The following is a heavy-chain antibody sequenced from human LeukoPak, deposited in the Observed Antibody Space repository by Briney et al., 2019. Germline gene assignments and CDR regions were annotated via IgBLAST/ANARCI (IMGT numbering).Heavy chain of an antibody. CDR2: IIPILGIA. CDR1: GGTFSSYA. Sequence: ASVKVSCKASGGTFSSYAISWVRQAPGQGLEWMGRIIPILGIANYAQKFQDRVTITADKSTSTAYMELSSLRSEDTAVYYCASSGAAMPHGLWGQGTLVTVSS. CDR3: ASSGAAMPHGL. V-gene: IGHV1-69*04. D-gene: IGHD2-2*01. J-gene: IGHJ4*02.